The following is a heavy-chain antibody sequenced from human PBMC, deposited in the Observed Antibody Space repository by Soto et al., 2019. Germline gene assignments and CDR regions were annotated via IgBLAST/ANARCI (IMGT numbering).Heavy chain of an antibody. CDR1: GFTFSSYG. D-gene: IGHD7-27*01. V-gene: IGHV3-30*18. J-gene: IGHJ4*02. Sequence: QVQLVESGGGVVQPGRSLRLSCAACGFTFSSYGMNWIRQAPGKGLEWVAVISYDENNKYYADSVKGRFTISRDNSKNTLYLQMNSLRAEDTAVYYCAKVLTGDLDYWGQGTLVTVSS. CDR3: AKVLTGDLDY. CDR2: ISYDENNK.